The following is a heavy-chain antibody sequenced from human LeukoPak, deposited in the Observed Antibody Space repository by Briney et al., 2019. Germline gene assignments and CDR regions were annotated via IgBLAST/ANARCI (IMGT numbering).Heavy chain of an antibody. J-gene: IGHJ4*02. D-gene: IGHD3-10*01. V-gene: IGHV3-7*01. CDR3: ARWGLSDTIDY. CDR2: INPDGSEK. CDR1: GFTFSGSW. Sequence: GGSLRLSCAASGFTFSGSWLAWVRQAPGKGPEWVANINPDGSEKYYVDSVKGRFTISRDNAKTSLYLQMGGLRAEDTAVYSCARWGLSDTIDYWGQGTLVTVSS.